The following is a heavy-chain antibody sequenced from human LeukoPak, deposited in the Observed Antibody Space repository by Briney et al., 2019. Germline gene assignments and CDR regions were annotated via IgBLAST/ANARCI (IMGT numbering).Heavy chain of an antibody. Sequence: GGSLRLSCSASGFTFSNYAMSWVRQAPGKGLEWVASINHNGNVNYYVDSVKGRFTISRDNAKNSLYLQMSNLRAEDTAVYFCARGGGLDVWGQGTTVTVSS. D-gene: IGHD3-16*01. CDR3: ARGGGLDV. CDR1: GFTFSNYA. CDR2: INHNGNVN. J-gene: IGHJ6*02. V-gene: IGHV3-7*03.